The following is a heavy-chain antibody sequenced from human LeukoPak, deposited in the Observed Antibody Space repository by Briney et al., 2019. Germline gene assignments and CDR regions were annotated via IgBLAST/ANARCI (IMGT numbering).Heavy chain of an antibody. V-gene: IGHV3-23*01. CDR2: ISGSANSA. CDR1: GFAFNTFA. CDR3: ASSTVVPAAMLGAFDI. D-gene: IGHD2-2*01. Sequence: PGGSLRLSCAASGFAFNTFAMTWVRQAPGKGLEWVSTISGSANSAYSADSVKGRFTISRDNSKNTLYLQMNSLRAEDTAVYYCASSTVVPAAMLGAFDIWGQGTMVTVSS. J-gene: IGHJ3*02.